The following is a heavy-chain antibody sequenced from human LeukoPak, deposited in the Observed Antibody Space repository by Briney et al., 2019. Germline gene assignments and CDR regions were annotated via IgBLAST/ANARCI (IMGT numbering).Heavy chain of an antibody. V-gene: IGHV1-2*02. CDR3: ARAAYYYASGSHSLDY. CDR1: GYTFTGYY. Sequence: ASVKVSCKASGYTFTGYYMHWVRQAPGQGLEWMGWVNPNSGGTNYAQKFQGRVTMTRDTSISTAYMELSRLRSDDTAVYYCARAAYYYASGSHSLDYWGQGTLVTVSS. D-gene: IGHD3-10*01. J-gene: IGHJ4*02. CDR2: VNPNSGGT.